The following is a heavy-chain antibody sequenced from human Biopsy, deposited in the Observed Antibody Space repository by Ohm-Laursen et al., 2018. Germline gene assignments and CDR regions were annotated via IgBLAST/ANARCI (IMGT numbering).Heavy chain of an antibody. V-gene: IGHV3-33*08. D-gene: IGHD4-11*01. J-gene: IGHJ4*02. CDR3: ARDSTINTVTTADY. CDR2: IWYDGSNK. CDR1: RSTFSNYG. Sequence: SLRLSCAASRSTFSNYGMHWVRQAPGKGLERLAVIWYDGSNKYYGDSVQGRFTISRDNSKNTVYLQMNSLRAEDTAIYYCARDSTINTVTTADYWGQGTLVTVSS.